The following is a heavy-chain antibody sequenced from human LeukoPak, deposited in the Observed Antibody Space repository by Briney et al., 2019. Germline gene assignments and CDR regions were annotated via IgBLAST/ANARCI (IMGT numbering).Heavy chain of an antibody. V-gene: IGHV3-20*04. J-gene: IGHJ6*03. CDR3: GRGGNSSGYFDYYYYMVC. CDR1: GFTFDDYG. Sequence: GGSLRLSCAASGFTFDDYGMSWVRQAPGKWLEWVSCINWIGGSTGYADSVKGRFTISREKAKNPLYLQINNLRAEDKALYYCGRGGNSSGYFDYYYYMVCWLKGATV. D-gene: IGHD3-22*01. CDR2: INWIGGST.